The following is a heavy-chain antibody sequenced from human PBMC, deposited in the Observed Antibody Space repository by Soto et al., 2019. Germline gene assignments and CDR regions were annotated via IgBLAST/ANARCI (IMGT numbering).Heavy chain of an antibody. Sequence: QVQLRESGPGLVKPSQTLLLTCSVSGTSIAGGSYYWSWLRQPPGEGLEWIGYIPPRGRPFYHPSLASRSTISSDTSKNQLSLQLTSVTAADTAVYYCARDQYSGYDFALWGQGTLVTVSS. D-gene: IGHD5-12*01. CDR3: ARDQYSGYDFAL. J-gene: IGHJ5*02. CDR2: IPPRGRP. CDR1: GTSIAGGSYY. V-gene: IGHV4-30-4*01.